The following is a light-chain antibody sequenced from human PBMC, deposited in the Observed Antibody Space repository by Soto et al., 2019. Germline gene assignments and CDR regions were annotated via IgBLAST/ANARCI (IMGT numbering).Light chain of an antibody. Sequence: QSWLTQPASGSGSPGQSITISCTGTSSDVGGYNYVSWYQQHPGKAPKLMIYEVSNRPSGVSNRFSRSKSGNTASLTISGLQAEEEADYYCDSYTSSITYVFGTGTKVTVL. CDR2: EVS. V-gene: IGLV2-14*01. J-gene: IGLJ1*01. CDR3: DSYTSSITYV. CDR1: SSDVGGYNY.